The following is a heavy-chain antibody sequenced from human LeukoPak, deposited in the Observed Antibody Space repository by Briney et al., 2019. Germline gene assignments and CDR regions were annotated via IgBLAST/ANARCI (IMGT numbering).Heavy chain of an antibody. V-gene: IGHV4-39*07. D-gene: IGHD5-18*01. CDR1: GGSISSSSYY. J-gene: IGHJ4*02. Sequence: SETLSLTCTVSGGSISSSSYYWGWIRQPPGKGLEWIGSIYYSGSTSYNPSLKSRVTISVDTSKNQFSLKLSSVTAADTAVYYCAGMLGGDTASDFFDYWGQGTLVTVSS. CDR3: AGMLGGDTASDFFDY. CDR2: IYYSGST.